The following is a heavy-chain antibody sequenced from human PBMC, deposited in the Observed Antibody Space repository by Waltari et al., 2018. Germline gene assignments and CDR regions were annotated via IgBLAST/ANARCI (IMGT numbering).Heavy chain of an antibody. J-gene: IGHJ2*01. V-gene: IGHV3-15*07. Sequence: EVQLVESGGGLVKPGGSLRLSCAASGFTFSNAWMNWVRQSPGKGLEWVGRIKSKTEGGTTAYAAPVKGRFTISRDDSKNMVYLQVNSLQTDDTAIYYCTADRGRFWYFDLWGRGTLVTVSS. CDR1: GFTFSNAW. CDR3: TADRGRFWYFDL. CDR2: IKSKTEGGTT. D-gene: IGHD3-16*01.